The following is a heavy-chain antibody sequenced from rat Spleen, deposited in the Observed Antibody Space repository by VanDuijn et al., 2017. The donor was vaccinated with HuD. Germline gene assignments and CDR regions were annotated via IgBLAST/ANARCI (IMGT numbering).Heavy chain of an antibody. D-gene: IGHD5-1*01. CDR3: AKEGADRGWYFDF. J-gene: IGHJ1*01. CDR2: ISPSTVNT. V-gene: IGHV5-19*01. Sequence: EVQLVESGGGLVQPGRSLKLSCAASGFTFSTYGMHWIRQAPTKGLEWVASISPSTVNTYYRDSVKGRFTISRDNAGSTLYLQMDSLRSEDTATYYCAKEGADRGWYFDFWGPGTMVTVSS. CDR1: GFTFSTYG.